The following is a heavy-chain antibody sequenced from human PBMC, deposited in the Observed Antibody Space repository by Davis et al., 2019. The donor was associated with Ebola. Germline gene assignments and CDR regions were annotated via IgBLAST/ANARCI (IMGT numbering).Heavy chain of an antibody. V-gene: IGHV3-73*01. J-gene: IGHJ4*02. CDR3: TSTVAGTDLDY. CDR2: IRGKANSYAT. CDR1: GFTFSSYW. D-gene: IGHD6-19*01. Sequence: PGGSLRLSCAASGFTFSSYWMSWVRQASGKGLEWVGRIRGKANSYATAYAASVKGRFTISRDDSKNTAYLQMNSLKTEDTAVYYCTSTVAGTDLDYWGQGTLVTVSS.